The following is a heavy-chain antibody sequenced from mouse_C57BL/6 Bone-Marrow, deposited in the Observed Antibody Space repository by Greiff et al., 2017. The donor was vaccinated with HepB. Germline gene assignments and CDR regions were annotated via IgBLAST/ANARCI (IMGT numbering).Heavy chain of an antibody. CDR1: GFNIKDDY. J-gene: IGHJ2*01. D-gene: IGHD1-1*01. V-gene: IGHV14-4*01. Sequence: PLQQSGAELVRPGASVKLSCTASGFNIKDDYMHWVKQRPEQGLEWIGWIDPENGDTEYASKFQGKATITADTSSNTAYLQLSSLTSEDTAVYYCTTGSTPYWGQGTTLTVSS. CDR2: IDPENGDT. CDR3: TTGSTPY.